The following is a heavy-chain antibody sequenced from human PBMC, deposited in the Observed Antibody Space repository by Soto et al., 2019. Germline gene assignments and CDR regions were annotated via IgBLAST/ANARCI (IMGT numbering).Heavy chain of an antibody. Sequence: SETLSLTCTVSGGSVSSGSYYWSWIRQPPGKGLEWIGYIYYIGSTKYNPSLKSRVTISLDTSRNQFFLKLNSVTAADTAVYYCARDRDVYNRAFLDSWGQGTLVTVSS. J-gene: IGHJ4*02. CDR2: IYYIGST. D-gene: IGHD1-1*01. CDR3: ARDRDVYNRAFLDS. V-gene: IGHV4-61*01. CDR1: GGSVSSGSYY.